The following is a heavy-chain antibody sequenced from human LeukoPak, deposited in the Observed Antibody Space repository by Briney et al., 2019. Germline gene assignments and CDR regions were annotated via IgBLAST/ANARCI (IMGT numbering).Heavy chain of an antibody. Sequence: PSETLSLTCTVSGGSISSYYWSWIRQPAGKGLEWIGRIYTSGSTNYNPSLKSRVTMSVDTSKNQFSLKLSSVTAADTAVYYCARDIVVVPAGWFDPWAREPWSPSPQ. CDR2: IYTSGST. CDR3: ARDIVVVPAGWFDP. J-gene: IGHJ5*02. V-gene: IGHV4-4*07. CDR1: GGSISSYY. D-gene: IGHD2-2*01.